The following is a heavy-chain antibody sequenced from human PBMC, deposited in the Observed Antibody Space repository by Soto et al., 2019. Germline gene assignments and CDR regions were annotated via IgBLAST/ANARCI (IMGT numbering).Heavy chain of an antibody. CDR1: GFTFSSYG. Sequence: PGGSLRLSCAASGFTFSSYGMHWVRQAPGKGLEWVAVIWYDGSNKYYADSVKGRFTISRDNSKNTLYLQMNSLRAEDTAVYYCARDSGRSYYDSSGYYIWGQGTLVTVSS. J-gene: IGHJ4*02. CDR3: ARDSGRSYYDSSGYYI. D-gene: IGHD3-22*01. V-gene: IGHV3-33*01. CDR2: IWYDGSNK.